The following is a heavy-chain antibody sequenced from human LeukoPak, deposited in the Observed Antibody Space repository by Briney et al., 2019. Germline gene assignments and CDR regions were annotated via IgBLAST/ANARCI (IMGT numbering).Heavy chain of an antibody. CDR1: GFTFSNYW. V-gene: IGHV3-74*03. CDR2: INNDGSST. CDR3: ARGGNYGTLDF. Sequence: GGSLRLSCAASGFTFSNYWMYWVRQDPGKGLLWVSRINNDGSSTVYADSVKGRFTISRDNAKNTLYLQMNSLRAADTAVHYCARGGNYGTLDFWGRGTLVTVSS. D-gene: IGHD1-7*01. J-gene: IGHJ4*02.